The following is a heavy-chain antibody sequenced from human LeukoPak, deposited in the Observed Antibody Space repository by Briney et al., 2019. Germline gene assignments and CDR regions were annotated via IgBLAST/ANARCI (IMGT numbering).Heavy chain of an antibody. CDR3: ARRGHHLVDDY. Sequence: SETLSLTCAVYGGSFSGYYWSWIRQPPGKGLEWIGEINHSGSTNYNLSLKSRVTISVDTSKNQFSLKLSSVTAADTAVYYCARRGHHLVDDYWGQGTLVTVSS. CDR1: GGSFSGYY. V-gene: IGHV4-34*01. J-gene: IGHJ4*02. D-gene: IGHD3-10*01. CDR2: INHSGST.